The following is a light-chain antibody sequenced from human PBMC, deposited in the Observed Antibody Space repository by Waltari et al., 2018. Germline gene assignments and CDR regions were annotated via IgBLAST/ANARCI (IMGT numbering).Light chain of an antibody. CDR1: QGISNS. J-gene: IGKJ4*01. CDR3: QLYYGDSLT. V-gene: IGKV1-NL1*01. Sequence: DIQMTQSPSSLSASVGDTVPIPCRASQGISNSLAWYQQKPGEAPKLLISAASRLESGIPARFSGSGSGTDYTLTISRLQPEDLATYFCQLYYGDSLTFGGGTKVEIK. CDR2: AAS.